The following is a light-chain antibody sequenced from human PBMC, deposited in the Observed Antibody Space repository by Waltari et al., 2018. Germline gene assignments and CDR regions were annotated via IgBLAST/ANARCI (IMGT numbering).Light chain of an antibody. V-gene: IGKV3-15*01. Sequence: EIVMTQSPATLSVSPGDTATLSCRASQSVGSGLAWYQQKPGQAPRLLIYLTSTRATGIPARFSGSGFGTEFTLTISSLQSEDFAVYYCQQYNSWPPCVFGQGTKLGIK. J-gene: IGKJ2*01. CDR3: QQYNSWPPCV. CDR2: LTS. CDR1: QSVGSG.